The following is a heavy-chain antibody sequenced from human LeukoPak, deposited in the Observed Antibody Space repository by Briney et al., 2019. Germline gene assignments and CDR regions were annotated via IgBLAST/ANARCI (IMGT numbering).Heavy chain of an antibody. CDR3: ANVGMDV. CDR1: GFSFGTYW. V-gene: IGHV3-74*01. CDR2: INTDGSRT. J-gene: IGHJ6*02. Sequence: GGSLRLSCAASGFSFGTYWMHWVRQAPGKGLVWVSRINTDGSRTSYADSVKGRFTISRDNAKNTLYLQMNSLRAEDTAVYYCANVGMDVWGQGTTVTVSS.